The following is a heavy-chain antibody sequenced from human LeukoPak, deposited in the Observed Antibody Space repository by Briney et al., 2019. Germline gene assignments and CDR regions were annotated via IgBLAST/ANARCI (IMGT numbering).Heavy chain of an antibody. CDR3: AKLGFWSGYYYYYMDV. J-gene: IGHJ6*03. CDR1: GFTFSSYG. V-gene: IGHV3-30*02. Sequence: PGGSLRLSCAASGFTFSSYGMHWVRQAPGKGLEWVAFIRYDGSNKYYADSVKGRFTISRDNSKNTLYLQMNSLRAEDTAVYYCAKLGFWSGYYYYYMDVWGKGTTVTVSS. CDR2: IRYDGSNK. D-gene: IGHD3-3*01.